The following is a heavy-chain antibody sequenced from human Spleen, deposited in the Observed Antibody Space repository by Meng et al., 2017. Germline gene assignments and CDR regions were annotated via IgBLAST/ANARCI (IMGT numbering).Heavy chain of an antibody. CDR1: GFTFGTSA. CDR3: ARDAIGGSLDFVWGTPSFDY. CDR2: ITSSGSYI. Sequence: GESLKISCAVSGFTFGTSAMSWVRQAPGKGLEWVSSITSSGSYIYYADAVKGRFTISRDNAQNSLFPQMNSLRAETTAVYSCARDAIGGSLDFVWGTPSFDYWGQGTLVTVSS. D-gene: IGHD3-16*01. J-gene: IGHJ4*02. V-gene: IGHV3-21*01.